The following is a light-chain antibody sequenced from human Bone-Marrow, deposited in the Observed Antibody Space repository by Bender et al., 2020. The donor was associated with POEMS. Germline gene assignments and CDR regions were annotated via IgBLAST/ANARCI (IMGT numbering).Light chain of an antibody. J-gene: IGLJ3*02. CDR1: SSDVGGYNY. V-gene: IGLV2-14*03. CDR3: CSYADSNTLV. Sequence: QSALTQPASVSGSPGQSITISCTGTSSDVGGYNYVSWYQQHPGKAPKLLIYDVSYRPSGVSNRFSGSKSGNTASLTISGLQAEDEADYYCCSYADSNTLVFGGGTKMTVL. CDR2: DVS.